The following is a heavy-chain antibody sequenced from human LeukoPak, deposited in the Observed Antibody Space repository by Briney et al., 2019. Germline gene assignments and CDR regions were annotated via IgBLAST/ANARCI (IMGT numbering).Heavy chain of an antibody. V-gene: IGHV3-21*01. CDR3: ARDPRGYNWIDVGYFDY. J-gene: IGHJ4*02. CDR2: ISSSSSYI. D-gene: IGHD1-1*01. CDR1: GFTFSSYS. Sequence: GGSLRLSCAASGFTFSSYSMNWVRQAPGKGLEWVSSISSSSSYIYYADSVKGRFTISRDNAKNSLYLQMNSLRAEDTAVYYCARDPRGYNWIDVGYFDYWGQGTLVTVSS.